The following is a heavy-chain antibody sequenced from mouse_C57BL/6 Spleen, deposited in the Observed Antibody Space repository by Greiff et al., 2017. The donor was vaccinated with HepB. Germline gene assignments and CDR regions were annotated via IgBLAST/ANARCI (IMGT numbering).Heavy chain of an antibody. CDR3: ARLYYGSSYDFDV. CDR1: GYTFTSYW. Sequence: QVQLQQSGAELVKPGASVKMSCKASGYTFTSYWITWVKQRPGQGLEWIGDIYPGSGSTNYNEKFKSKATLTVDTSSSTAYMQLSSLTSEDSAVYYCARLYYGSSYDFDVWGTGTTVTVSS. J-gene: IGHJ1*03. D-gene: IGHD1-1*01. CDR2: IYPGSGST. V-gene: IGHV1-55*01.